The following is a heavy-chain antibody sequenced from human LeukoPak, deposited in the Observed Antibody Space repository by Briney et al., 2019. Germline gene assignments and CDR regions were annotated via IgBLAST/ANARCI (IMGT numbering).Heavy chain of an antibody. D-gene: IGHD2-2*01. CDR1: GGSFSGYY. CDR3: ARVVVVPAAPRYNWFDP. J-gene: IGHJ5*02. Sequence: PPETLSLTCAVYGGSFSGYYWSWIRQPPGKGLEWIGEINHSGSTNYNPSLKSRVTITVDTSKNQFSLKLSSVTAADTAVYYCARVVVVPAAPRYNWFDPWGQGTLVSVAS. CDR2: INHSGST. V-gene: IGHV4-34*01.